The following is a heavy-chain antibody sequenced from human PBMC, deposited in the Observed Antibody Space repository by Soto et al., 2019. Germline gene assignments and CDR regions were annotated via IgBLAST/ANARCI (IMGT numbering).Heavy chain of an antibody. V-gene: IGHV3-23*01. J-gene: IGHJ1*01. Sequence: GGSLRLSCAASGFSFGNYAMNWVRQAPGKGLEWVSTISDSDSTYYADSVKGRFTISRDNSRDTLYLQMSSLRAEDTAVYFCAKDQAAAGTISRYFQYWGQGTLVTVSS. CDR1: GFSFGNYA. D-gene: IGHD6-13*01. CDR2: ISDSDST. CDR3: AKDQAAAGTISRYFQY.